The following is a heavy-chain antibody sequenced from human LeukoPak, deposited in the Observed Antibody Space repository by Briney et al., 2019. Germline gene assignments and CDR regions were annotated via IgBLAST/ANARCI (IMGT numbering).Heavy chain of an antibody. V-gene: IGHV3-23*01. CDR1: GFTFNNYA. CDR2: VGGFGRRT. J-gene: IGHJ4*02. Sequence: SGGSLRLSCAASGFTFNNYAMNWVRQAPGKGLEWVSTVGGFGRRTYYADSAQGRFTISRDNSKNTLFLQMNSLRAEDTAAYYCAKGGSSWYYFDYWGQGTLVTVSS. CDR3: AKGGSSWYYFDY. D-gene: IGHD6-13*01.